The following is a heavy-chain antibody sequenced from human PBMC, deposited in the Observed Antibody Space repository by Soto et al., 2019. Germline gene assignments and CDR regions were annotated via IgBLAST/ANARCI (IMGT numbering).Heavy chain of an antibody. J-gene: IGHJ1*01. Sequence: SGPTLVNPTQTLTLTCTFSGFSLSTSGVGVGWIRQPPEKALEWLALIYWDDNKRYSPSLKSRLTITKATSKSQVVLTMTNMDPVDTGTYYCAHTNYDILTGYYPRIYFHHWGQGTLVTVSS. CDR1: GFSLSTSGVG. D-gene: IGHD3-9*01. V-gene: IGHV2-5*02. CDR3: AHTNYDILTGYYPRIYFHH. CDR2: IYWDDNK.